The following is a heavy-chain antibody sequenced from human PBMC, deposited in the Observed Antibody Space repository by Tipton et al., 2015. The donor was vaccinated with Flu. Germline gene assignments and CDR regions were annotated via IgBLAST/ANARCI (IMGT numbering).Heavy chain of an antibody. D-gene: IGHD3-22*01. CDR1: GGSISSSSYY. J-gene: IGHJ5*02. CDR3: ARGSGITMIVVPYNWFDP. CDR2: IYTSGST. V-gene: IGHV4-61*02. Sequence: TLSLTCTVSGGSISSSSYYWSWIRQPAGKGLEWIGRIYTSGSTNYNPSLKSRVTMSVDTSKNQFSLKLSSVTAADTAVYYCARGSGITMIVVPYNWFDPWGQGTLVTVSS.